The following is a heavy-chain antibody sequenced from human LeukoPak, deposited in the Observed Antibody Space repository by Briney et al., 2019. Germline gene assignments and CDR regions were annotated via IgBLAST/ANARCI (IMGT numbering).Heavy chain of an antibody. V-gene: IGHV3-21*01. J-gene: IGHJ4*02. CDR3: ARDYDFYCSGGSCYSPRLSDY. D-gene: IGHD2-15*01. CDR1: GFTFSSYS. CDR2: ISSSSSYI. Sequence: GGSLRLSCAASGFTFSSYSMKWVRQAPGKGLEWVSSISSSSSYIHYADSVKGRFTISRDNAKNSLYLQMNSLRAEDTAVYYCARDYDFYCSGGSCYSPRLSDYWGQGTLVTVSS.